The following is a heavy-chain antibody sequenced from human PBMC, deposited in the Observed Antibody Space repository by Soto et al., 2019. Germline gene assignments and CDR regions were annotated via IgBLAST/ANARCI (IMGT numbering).Heavy chain of an antibody. D-gene: IGHD2-15*01. V-gene: IGHV3-23*01. CDR2: ISGSGTIT. CDR1: GFPFSSRA. Sequence: EVQLLESGGGLVQPGGSLRLSCAASGFPFSSRAMSWVRQAPGKGLEWVSAISGSGTITYYADSVKGRFTISRDTSKNTLYRQMNSLRADDTAVYYCAEWARYCSGADCRAWGQGTLFTVSS. CDR3: AEWARYCSGADCRA. J-gene: IGHJ5*02.